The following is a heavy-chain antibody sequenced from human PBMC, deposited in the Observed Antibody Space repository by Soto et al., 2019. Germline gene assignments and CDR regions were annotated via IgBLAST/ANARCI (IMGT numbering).Heavy chain of an antibody. Sequence: GGSLRLSCAASGFTFRNYAMHWVRQAPGKGLECVAVISGSGGSTYYADSVKGRFTISRDNSKNMLYLQMNSLRAEDTAVYYCAKDPRDNWNDVLDYWGQGTLVTVSS. CDR2: ISGSGGST. CDR1: GFTFRNYA. V-gene: IGHV3-23*01. D-gene: IGHD1-1*01. J-gene: IGHJ4*02. CDR3: AKDPRDNWNDVLDY.